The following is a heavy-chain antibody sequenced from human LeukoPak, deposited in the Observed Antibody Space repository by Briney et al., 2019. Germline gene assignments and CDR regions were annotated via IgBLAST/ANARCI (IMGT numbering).Heavy chain of an antibody. D-gene: IGHD6-13*01. Sequence: GGSLRLSCAASGFTLSSYSMNWVRQAPGKGLEWVSSISSSSTYTYYADSVKGRFTISRDNAKNSLYLQMNSLGAEDTAVYYCATVKYNSSWTFDNWGQGTLVTVSS. CDR1: GFTLSSYS. J-gene: IGHJ4*02. CDR3: ATVKYNSSWTFDN. V-gene: IGHV3-21*01. CDR2: ISSSSTYT.